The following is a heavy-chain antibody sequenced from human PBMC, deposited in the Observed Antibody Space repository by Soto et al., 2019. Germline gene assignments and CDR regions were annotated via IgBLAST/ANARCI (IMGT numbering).Heavy chain of an antibody. CDR1: GFTFSSYA. J-gene: IGHJ4*02. CDR3: VKDTESLLWFGEFDY. D-gene: IGHD3-10*01. CDR2: ISSNGGST. Sequence: GGSLRLSCSASGFTFSSYAMHWVRQAPGKGLEYVSAISSNGGSTYYADSVKGRFTISRDNSKNTLYLQMSSLRAEDTAVYYCVKDTESLLWFGEFDYWGQGTLVTVSS. V-gene: IGHV3-64D*08.